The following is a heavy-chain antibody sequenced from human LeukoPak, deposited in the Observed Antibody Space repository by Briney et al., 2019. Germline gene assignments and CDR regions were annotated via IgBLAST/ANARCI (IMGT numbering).Heavy chain of an antibody. CDR1: GGTFSSYA. Sequence: SVNVSRKSSGGTFSSYAISWVRQAPGQGHEWMGRIIPILGIANYAQKFQGKVTITADKSTSTDYMELSSLRSEGTAVYYCAIDQSAHYDGVGHYYGMDVWGQGTTVTVSS. D-gene: IGHD4-17*01. CDR2: IIPILGIA. V-gene: IGHV1-69*04. J-gene: IGHJ6*02. CDR3: AIDQSAHYDGVGHYYGMDV.